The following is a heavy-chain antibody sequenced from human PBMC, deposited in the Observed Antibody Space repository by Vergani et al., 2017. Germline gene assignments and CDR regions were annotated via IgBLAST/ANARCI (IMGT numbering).Heavy chain of an antibody. CDR2: IIPTFGTA. Sequence: QVQLVQSGAEVKKPGSSLILSCKASGGSFKNYAFSWVRQAPGQGLEWLGGIIPTFGTATYAQRFQGRVTITADESTSTAYMDLTSLRLEDTAVYYCASNTYGSGNGEDHWGQGTLITVSS. CDR3: ASNTYGSGNGEDH. D-gene: IGHD3-3*01. CDR1: GGSFKNYA. V-gene: IGHV1-69*01. J-gene: IGHJ4*02.